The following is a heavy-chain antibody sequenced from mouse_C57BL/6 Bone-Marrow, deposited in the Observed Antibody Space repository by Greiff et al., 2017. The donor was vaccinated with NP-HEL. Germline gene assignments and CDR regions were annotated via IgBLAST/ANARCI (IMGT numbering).Heavy chain of an antibody. J-gene: IGHJ3*01. Sequence: VQLQQSGPELVKPGASVKLSCKASGYTFTDYYMHWVQQTPGQGLEWIGWIFPGSGSTYYTEKFKGQVTLPIDKSSNTAYLLISSLTSEDSAVFVWEGGSRFDYGGQGTLVTVSA. CDR3: EGGSRFDY. D-gene: IGHD1-1*02. CDR1: GYTFTDYY. V-gene: IGHV1-75*01. CDR2: IFPGSGST.